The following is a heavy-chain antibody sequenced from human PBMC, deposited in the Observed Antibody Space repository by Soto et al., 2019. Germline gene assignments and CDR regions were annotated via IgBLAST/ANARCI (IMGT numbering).Heavy chain of an antibody. CDR1: GFTFSDYY. V-gene: IGHV3-11*01. CDR3: ARSITIFGVVEEEDYYYYYMDV. Sequence: GGSLRLSCAASGFTFSDYYMSWIRQAPGKGLEWVSYISSSGSTIYYADSVKGRFTISRDNAKNSLYLQMNSLRAEDTAVYYCARSITIFGVVEEEDYYYYYMDVWGKGTTVTVSS. J-gene: IGHJ6*03. CDR2: ISSSGSTI. D-gene: IGHD3-3*01.